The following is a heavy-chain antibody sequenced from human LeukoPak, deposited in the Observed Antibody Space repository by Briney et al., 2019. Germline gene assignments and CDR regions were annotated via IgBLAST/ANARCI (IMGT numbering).Heavy chain of an antibody. J-gene: IGHJ4*02. CDR3: ARDWAAAGTFLFDY. CDR1: GFTFSSYG. CDR2: IWYDGGNK. V-gene: IGHV3-33*01. Sequence: GGSLRLSCAASGFTFSSYGMHWVRQAPGKGLEWVAVIWYDGGNKYYADSVKGRFTISRDNSKNTLYLQMNSLRAEDTAVYYCARDWAAAGTFLFDYWGEGTLVTVSS. D-gene: IGHD6-13*01.